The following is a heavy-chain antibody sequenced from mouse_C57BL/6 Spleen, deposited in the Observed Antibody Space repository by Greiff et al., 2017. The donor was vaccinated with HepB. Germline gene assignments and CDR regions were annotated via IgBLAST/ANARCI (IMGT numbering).Heavy chain of an antibody. J-gene: IGHJ2*01. V-gene: IGHV1-66*01. Sequence: QVQLKESGPELVKPGASVKISCKASGYSFTSYYIHWVKQRPGQGLEWIGWIYPGSGTTKYNEKFKGKATLTADTSSSTAYMQLSSLTSEDSAVYYCARRLGRGGHFDYWGQGTTLTVSS. CDR2: IYPGSGTT. CDR3: ARRLGRGGHFDY. CDR1: GYSFTSYY. D-gene: IGHD4-1*01.